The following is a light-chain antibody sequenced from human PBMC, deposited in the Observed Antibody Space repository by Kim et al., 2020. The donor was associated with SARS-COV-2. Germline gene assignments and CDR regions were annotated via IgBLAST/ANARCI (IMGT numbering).Light chain of an antibody. CDR3: MQALNWPWT. Sequence: DIVMTQSPLSLPVTPGEPASISCRSSQSLLHSNGYNYLDWYLQKPGQSPQLLIYLGSNRASGVPDRFSGSGSGTDFTLKISRVEAEDVGTYYCMQALNWPWTFGQGTKVDIK. CDR1: QSLLHSNGYNY. J-gene: IGKJ1*01. CDR2: LGS. V-gene: IGKV2-28*01.